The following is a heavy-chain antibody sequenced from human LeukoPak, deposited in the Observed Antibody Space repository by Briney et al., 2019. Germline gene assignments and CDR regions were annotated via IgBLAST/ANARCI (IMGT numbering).Heavy chain of an antibody. D-gene: IGHD5-12*01. CDR1: GFTFSSYS. CDR3: AREGNGYGDY. CDR2: ISSSSSYI. V-gene: IGHV3-21*01. Sequence: PGGSLRLSCAASGFTFSSYSMNWVRQAPGKGLEWVSSISSSSSYIYCADSVKGRFTISRDNAKNSLYLQMNSLRAEDTAVYYCAREGNGYGDYWGQGTLVTVSS. J-gene: IGHJ4*02.